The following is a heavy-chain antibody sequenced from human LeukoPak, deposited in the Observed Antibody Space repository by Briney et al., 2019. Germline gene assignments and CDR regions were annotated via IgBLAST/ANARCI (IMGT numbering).Heavy chain of an antibody. J-gene: IGHJ5*02. D-gene: IGHD3-10*01. CDR2: INPNSGGT. CDR3: ATRHTYGSGTYWFDP. V-gene: IGHV1-2*02. CDR1: GYTFTGYY. Sequence: ASVKVSCKASGYTFTGYYMHWVRQAPGQGLEWMGWINPNSGGTNYAQKFQGRVTMTRDTSISTAYMELSRLRSDDTAVYYCATRHTYGSGTYWFDPWGQGTLVTVSS.